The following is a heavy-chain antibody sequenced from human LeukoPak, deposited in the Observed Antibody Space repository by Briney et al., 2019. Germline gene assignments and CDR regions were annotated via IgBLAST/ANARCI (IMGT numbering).Heavy chain of an antibody. V-gene: IGHV1-69*06. D-gene: IGHD5-18*01. CDR2: ILPSVGTA. CDR1: GGTTSA. Sequence: ASVKVSCKASGGTTSAIGWVRQAPGQGLEWMGGILPSVGTAHSSQKFQGRVTITADKSTSTAYMELSSLTPEDTAVYYCARGRLQLLLGADFFYYMDVWGKGTTVIISS. J-gene: IGHJ6*03. CDR3: ARGRLQLLLGADFFYYMDV.